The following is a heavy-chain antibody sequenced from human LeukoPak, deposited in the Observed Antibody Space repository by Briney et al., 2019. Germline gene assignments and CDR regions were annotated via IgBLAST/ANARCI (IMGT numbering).Heavy chain of an antibody. D-gene: IGHD2-2*01. Sequence: GGSLRLSCVASGFTFSRYWMHWVRQAPGKGLVWVSRINSDGRSTNYADSVKGRFSISRDNAENTLYLQMNSLRAEDTAVYYCAKALGYCSTTSCYFDSWGQGTLVTVSS. CDR1: GFTFSRYW. CDR2: INSDGRST. J-gene: IGHJ4*02. V-gene: IGHV3-74*01. CDR3: AKALGYCSTTSCYFDS.